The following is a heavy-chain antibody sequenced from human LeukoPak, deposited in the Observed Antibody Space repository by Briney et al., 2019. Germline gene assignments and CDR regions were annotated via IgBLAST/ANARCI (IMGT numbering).Heavy chain of an antibody. D-gene: IGHD1-26*01. Sequence: PSETLSLTCAVYGGSFSGYYWSWIRQPPGKGLEWIGEINHSGSTNYNPSLKSRVTISVDTSKNQFSLKLSSVTAADTAVYYCARDRRGVVGATGIDYWGQGTLVTVSS. CDR3: ARDRRGVVGATGIDY. CDR1: GGSFSGYY. V-gene: IGHV4-34*01. J-gene: IGHJ4*02. CDR2: INHSGST.